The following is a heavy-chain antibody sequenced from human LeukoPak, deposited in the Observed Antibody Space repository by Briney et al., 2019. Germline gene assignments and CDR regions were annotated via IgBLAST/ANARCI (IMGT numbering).Heavy chain of an antibody. J-gene: IGHJ3*02. CDR2: IYHSGST. CDR1: GGSISSSNW. V-gene: IGHV4-4*02. CDR3: ARNANPTDAFDI. D-gene: IGHD2-2*01. Sequence: PSGPLALTCAVTGGSISSSNWWSWVRQPPGKGLEWIGEIYHSGSTNYNPSLESLVSISVDKSKNLFSLKLNSVTAVDTAVYYCARNANPTDAFDIWGQGTMVTVFS.